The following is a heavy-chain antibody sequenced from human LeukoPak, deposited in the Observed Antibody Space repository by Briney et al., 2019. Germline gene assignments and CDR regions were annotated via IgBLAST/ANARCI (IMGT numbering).Heavy chain of an antibody. J-gene: IGHJ1*01. CDR3: ARAGAAAAGSYFQH. V-gene: IGHV4-31*03. Sequence: PSQTLSLTCTVSGGSISSGGYYWSWIRQHPGKGLEWIGYIYYSGSTYYNPSLKSRVTISVDTSKNQFSLKLSSVTAADTAVYYCARAGAAAAGSYFQHWGQGTLVTVSS. CDR1: GGSISSGGYY. CDR2: IYYSGST. D-gene: IGHD6-13*01.